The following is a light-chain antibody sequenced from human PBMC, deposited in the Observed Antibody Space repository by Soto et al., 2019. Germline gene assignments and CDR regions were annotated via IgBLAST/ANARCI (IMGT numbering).Light chain of an antibody. J-gene: IGKJ4*01. CDR1: QSIRSY. Sequence: DIQLTQSPSSLSASVGDRVTIACRASQSIRSYLNWYQQKPGKAPKLLIYAASSLQTGVSSRFSGSGSGTDFTLTISNLQTEDFATYYCQQTYSTPTFGAGSKVDIX. CDR3: QQTYSTPT. V-gene: IGKV1-39*01. CDR2: AAS.